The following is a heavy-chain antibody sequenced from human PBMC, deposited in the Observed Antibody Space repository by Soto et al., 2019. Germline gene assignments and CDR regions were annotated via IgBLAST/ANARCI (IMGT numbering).Heavy chain of an antibody. CDR2: IYHSGST. J-gene: IGHJ5*02. CDR1: SDSISSYY. D-gene: IGHD1-7*01. CDR3: AGYNWNYYFDP. V-gene: IGHV4-59*03. Sequence: SETLSLTCTVSSDSISSYYWAWLRQPPGKGLEWIGHIYHSGSTIYNPSLKSRVTISIDTSKSQFSLNLNSMTAADTAVYYCAGYNWNYYFDPWGQGTLVTVSS.